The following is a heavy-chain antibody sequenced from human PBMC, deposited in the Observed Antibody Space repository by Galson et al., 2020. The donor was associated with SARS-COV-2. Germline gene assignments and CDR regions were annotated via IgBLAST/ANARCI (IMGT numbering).Heavy chain of an antibody. CDR3: AAELYNWLDP. J-gene: IGHJ5*02. D-gene: IGHD3-10*01. CDR2: ISYDGSNK. Sequence: GGSLRPACAASGFTFSSSAMHWVRQAPGKGLEWVAVISYDGSNKYYTDSGKGRFTISRDNAKNTPYLQMNSLRVEDTAVYYCAAELYNWLDPWGQGTLVSFSP. CDR1: GFTFSSSA. V-gene: IGHV3-30*04.